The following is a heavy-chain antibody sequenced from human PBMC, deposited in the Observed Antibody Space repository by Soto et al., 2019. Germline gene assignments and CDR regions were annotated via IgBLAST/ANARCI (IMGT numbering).Heavy chain of an antibody. CDR3: ARSAPHYYDTR. CDR1: GGSISSSSYY. CDR2: IYYSGST. V-gene: IGHV4-39*01. Sequence: QQQLQESGPGLVKPSETLSLTCTVSGGSISSSSYYWGWIRQPPGKGLEWIGSIYYSGSTYYNPSLKSRVTISVDTSKNQFSLKLSSVTAADTAVYYCARSAPHYYDTRWGQGTLVTVSS. J-gene: IGHJ4*02. D-gene: IGHD3-22*01.